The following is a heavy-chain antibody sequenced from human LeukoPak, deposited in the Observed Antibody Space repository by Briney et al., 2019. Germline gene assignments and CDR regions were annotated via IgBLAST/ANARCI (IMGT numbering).Heavy chain of an antibody. D-gene: IGHD3-9*01. V-gene: IGHV1-18*01. J-gene: IGHJ4*02. CDR1: GYTFTSYG. CDR2: ISAYDGNT. Sequence: ASVKVSCKASGYTFTSYGISWVRQAPGQGLEWMGWISAYDGNTNYAQKLQGRVTMTTDTSTSTAYMELRSLRSDDTAVYYCARDRYDILTGYKLFDYWGQGTLVPVSS. CDR3: ARDRYDILTGYKLFDY.